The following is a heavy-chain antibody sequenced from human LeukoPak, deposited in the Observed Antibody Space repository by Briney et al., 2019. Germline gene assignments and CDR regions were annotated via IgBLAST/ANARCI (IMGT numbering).Heavy chain of an antibody. Sequence: KPSETLSLTCTVSGGSISSYYWSWIRQPPGKGLEWIGYIYYRGSTNYNPSLKSRVTISVDTSKNQFSLKLSSVTAADTAVYYCARALEDYYGSGSYPPPYNWFDPWGQGTLVTVSS. CDR3: ARALEDYYGSGSYPPPYNWFDP. V-gene: IGHV4-59*01. CDR2: IYYRGST. J-gene: IGHJ5*02. D-gene: IGHD3-10*01. CDR1: GGSISSYY.